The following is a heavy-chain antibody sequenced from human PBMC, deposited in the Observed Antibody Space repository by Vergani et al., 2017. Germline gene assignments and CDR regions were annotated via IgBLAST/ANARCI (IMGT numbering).Heavy chain of an antibody. CDR1: GFTVSSNY. J-gene: IGHJ6*02. CDR3: ARELFSSWYEGPYGMDV. Sequence: EVQLVESGGGLIQPGGSLRLSCAASGFTVSSNYMSWVRQAPGKGLEWVSVIYSGGSTYYADSVKGRFTISRDNSKNTLSLQMNSLRAEDTAVYYCARELFSSWYEGPYGMDVWGQGTTVTVSS. D-gene: IGHD6-13*01. V-gene: IGHV3-53*01. CDR2: IYSGGST.